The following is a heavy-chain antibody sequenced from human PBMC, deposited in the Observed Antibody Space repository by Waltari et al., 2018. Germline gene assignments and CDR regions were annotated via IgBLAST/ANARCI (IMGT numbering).Heavy chain of an antibody. CDR1: GFTFSSFA. D-gene: IGHD4-4*01. CDR2: LSGSGDTT. J-gene: IGHJ5*02. CDR3: AKDAPQSWFDP. Sequence: EVQLVESGGDLVQPGGSLRLSCAASGFTFSSFAMGWVRQAPGKGREWVSSLSGSGDTTSYADSVKGRFTISRDNSKNTLDLQMNSLRAEDTAVYYCAKDAPQSWFDPWGQGTLVTVSS. V-gene: IGHV3-23*04.